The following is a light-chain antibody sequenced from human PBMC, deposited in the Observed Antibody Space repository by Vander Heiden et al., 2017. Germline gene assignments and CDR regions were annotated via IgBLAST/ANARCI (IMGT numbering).Light chain of an antibody. V-gene: IGLV2-11*01. CDR3: CSYAGSYTFVV. J-gene: IGLJ2*01. CDR2: DVS. Sequence: QSALTQPRSVSGSPGQPVIISCTGTSSDVGGYNYVSWYQQHLGKAPNIMIYDVSKRPSGVPDRFSGSKSGNTASLTISGLQAEDEADYYCCSYAGSYTFVVFGGGTKLTVL. CDR1: SSDVGGYNY.